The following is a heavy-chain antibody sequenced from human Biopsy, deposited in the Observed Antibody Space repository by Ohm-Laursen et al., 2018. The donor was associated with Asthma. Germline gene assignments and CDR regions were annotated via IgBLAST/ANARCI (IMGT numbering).Heavy chain of an antibody. CDR2: VSYDGGVA. V-gene: IGHV3-30*18. CDR1: GFSFSNFA. CDR3: AKRRGYSDLTDFDH. J-gene: IGHJ4*02. Sequence: SSLRLSCAASGFSFSNFAIHWVRQAPGKGLEWVAVVSYDGGVAHYADSMKGRFTISRDNAKSTLYLQMNRLRTDDTAVYYCAKRRGYSDLTDFDHWGQGTLVTVSS. D-gene: IGHD3-3*01.